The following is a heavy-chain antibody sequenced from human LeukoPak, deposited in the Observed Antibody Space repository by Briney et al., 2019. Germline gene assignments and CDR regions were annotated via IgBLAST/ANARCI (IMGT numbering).Heavy chain of an antibody. CDR3: ARGHTPYGDYAYGYYFDY. J-gene: IGHJ4*02. Sequence: SETLSLTCTVSGGSISSSSYFWDWIRQPPGKGLEWIGTIYYSGSTYYNPSLKSRVTISVDRSKNHFSLKLTSVTAADTAVYYCARGHTPYGDYAYGYYFDYWGQGTLVTVSS. CDR1: GGSISSSSYF. V-gene: IGHV4-39*07. CDR2: IYYSGST. D-gene: IGHD4-17*01.